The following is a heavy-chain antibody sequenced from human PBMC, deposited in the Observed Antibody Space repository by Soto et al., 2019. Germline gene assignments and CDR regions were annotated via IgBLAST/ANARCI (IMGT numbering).Heavy chain of an antibody. CDR3: ARDNYYYMDV. V-gene: IGHV3-33*01. J-gene: IGHJ6*03. Sequence: QVQLVESGGGEVQPGRSLRLSCAASGFTFSSYGMHWVRQAPGKGLEWVAVIWYDGSNKYYADSVKGRFTISIDNSKNTLYLQMNSLRAEDTAVYYCARDNYYYMDVWGKGTTVTVSS. CDR1: GFTFSSYG. CDR2: IWYDGSNK.